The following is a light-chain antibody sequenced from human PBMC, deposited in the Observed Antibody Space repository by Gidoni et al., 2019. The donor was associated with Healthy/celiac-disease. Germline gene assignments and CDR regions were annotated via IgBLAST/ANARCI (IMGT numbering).Light chain of an antibody. CDR2: AAS. CDR1: QIISSY. Sequence: DIQMTQSPSSLSASVGYRVTITCRASQIISSYLNWYQQKPGKAPKPLISAASSLQRGVPSRFSGSGSGTDFTLTISSLQPEDFATYSCQQSYSTPRTFGQGPKVEIK. CDR3: QQSYSTPRT. J-gene: IGKJ1*01. V-gene: IGKV1-39*01.